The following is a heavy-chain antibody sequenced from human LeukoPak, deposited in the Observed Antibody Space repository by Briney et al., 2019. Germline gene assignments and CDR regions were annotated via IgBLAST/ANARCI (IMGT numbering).Heavy chain of an antibody. CDR1: GFTFDDYA. J-gene: IGHJ4*02. CDR3: AKIGGQDY. Sequence: GRSLRLSCAASGFTFDDYAMHWVRHAPGKGLEWVSGISWNSGSIGYADSVKGRFTISRDNAKNSLYLQMNSLRAEDTALYYCAKIGGQDYWGQGTLVTVSS. D-gene: IGHD2-15*01. V-gene: IGHV3-9*01. CDR2: ISWNSGSI.